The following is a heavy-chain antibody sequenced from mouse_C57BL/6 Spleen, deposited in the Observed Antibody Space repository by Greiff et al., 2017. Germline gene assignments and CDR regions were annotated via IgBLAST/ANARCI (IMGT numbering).Heavy chain of an antibody. CDR3: ARPITTVVAFDY. D-gene: IGHD1-1*01. CDR2: IDPSDSYT. CDR1: GYTFTSYW. Sequence: VQLQQPGAELVRPGTSVKLSCKASGYTFTSYWMHWVKQRPGQGLEWIGVIDPSDSYTNYNQKFKGKATLTVDKSSSTAYMQLSSLTSEDSAVYYCARPITTVVAFDYWGQGTTLTVSS. V-gene: IGHV1-59*01. J-gene: IGHJ2*01.